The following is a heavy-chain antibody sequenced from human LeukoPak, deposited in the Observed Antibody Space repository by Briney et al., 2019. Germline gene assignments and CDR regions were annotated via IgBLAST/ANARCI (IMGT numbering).Heavy chain of an antibody. Sequence: PSETLSLTCTVSGGSMSSYYWSWIRQPPGEGLEWIGYIYYSGSTNYNPSLESRVTISVDTSKNQYSLKLSSVTAADTAVYYCARESFSGVADYWGQGTLVTVSS. CDR3: ARESFSGVADY. V-gene: IGHV4-59*01. CDR1: GGSMSSYY. CDR2: IYYSGST. D-gene: IGHD6-25*01. J-gene: IGHJ4*02.